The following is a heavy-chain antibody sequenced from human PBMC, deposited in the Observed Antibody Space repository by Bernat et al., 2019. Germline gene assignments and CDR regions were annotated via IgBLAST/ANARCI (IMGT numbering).Heavy chain of an antibody. D-gene: IGHD5-12*01. CDR1: GFTFSSYG. CDR3: AKDVGNSGYDYEFHYYYYGMDV. CDR2: IRYDGSNK. V-gene: IGHV3-30*02. Sequence: QVQLVESGGGVVQPGGSLRLSCAASGFTFSSYGMHWVRQAPGKGLEWVAFIRYDGSNKYYADSVKGRFTISRDNSKNTLYLQMNSLRAEDTAVYYCAKDVGNSGYDYEFHYYYYGMDVWGQGTTVTVSS. J-gene: IGHJ6*02.